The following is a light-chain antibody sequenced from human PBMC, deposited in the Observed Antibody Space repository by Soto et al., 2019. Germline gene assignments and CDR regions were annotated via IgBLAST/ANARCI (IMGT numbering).Light chain of an antibody. CDR1: QSIGTY. CDR3: QQSYSTLMYT. CDR2: AAS. Sequence: DIQMTQSPSSLSASVGDRVTITCRASQSIGTYSNWYQQKPGKAPKLLIYAASSLQSGVPSKFSGSGSGTDFTLTISSLQPEDFATYYCQQSYSTLMYTFGQGTKLEIK. J-gene: IGKJ2*01. V-gene: IGKV1-39*01.